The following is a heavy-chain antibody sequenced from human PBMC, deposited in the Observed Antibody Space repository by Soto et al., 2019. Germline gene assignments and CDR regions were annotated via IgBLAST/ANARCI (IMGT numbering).Heavy chain of an antibody. Sequence: SETLSLTCAVSREYFSTYFWHLMRQSPGKGLEWIGEINHTGRSNYNPSLRSRVTMSIDMSRNQFSLKLTSVTAADTAVYYCARGGSSDWQVAFDICGQVTMVTVS. CDR3: ARGGSSDWQVAFDI. D-gene: IGHD6-19*01. V-gene: IGHV4-34*01. CDR1: REYFSTYF. J-gene: IGHJ3*02. CDR2: INHTGRS.